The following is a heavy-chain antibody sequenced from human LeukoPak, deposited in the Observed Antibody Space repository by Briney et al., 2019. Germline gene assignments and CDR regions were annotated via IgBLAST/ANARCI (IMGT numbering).Heavy chain of an antibody. Sequence: PGGSLRLSCAASGFTFSSYGMHWVRQAPGKGLEWVAFIRYDGSNKYYADSVKGRFTIPRDNSKNTLYLQMNSLRAEDTAVYYCAKALVERAVAAKERGFDYWGQGTLVTVSS. CDR3: AKALVERAVAAKERGFDY. D-gene: IGHD6-19*01. CDR1: GFTFSSYG. CDR2: IRYDGSNK. J-gene: IGHJ4*02. V-gene: IGHV3-30*02.